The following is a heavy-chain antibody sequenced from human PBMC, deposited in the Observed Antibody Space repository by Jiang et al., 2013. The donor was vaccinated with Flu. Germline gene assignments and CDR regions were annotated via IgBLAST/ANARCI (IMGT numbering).Heavy chain of an antibody. Sequence: SGSGLVKPSETLSLTCTVSGGSISSSSYYWGWIRQPPGKGLEWIGSIYYSGSTYYNPSLKSRVTISVDTSKNQFSLKLSSVTAADTAVYYCAREEATVAGLTLDYWGQGNPGHRLL. V-gene: IGHV4-39*02. CDR2: IYYSGST. CDR1: GGSISSSSYY. J-gene: IGHJ4*02. CDR3: AREEATVAGLTLDY. D-gene: IGHD6-19*01.